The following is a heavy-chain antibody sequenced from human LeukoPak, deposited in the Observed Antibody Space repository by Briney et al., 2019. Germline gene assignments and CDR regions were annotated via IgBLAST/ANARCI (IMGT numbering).Heavy chain of an antibody. J-gene: IGHJ6*03. CDR1: GFTFSSYS. CDR2: ISSSGSTI. V-gene: IGHV3-48*04. CDR3: ARVPGAYYYDSSGYHSQYYYYYYMDV. D-gene: IGHD3-22*01. Sequence: GGSLRLSCAASGFTFSSYSMNWVRQAPGKGLEWVSYISSSGSTIYYADSVKGRFTISRDNAKNSLYLQMNSLRAEDTAVYYCARVPGAYYYDSSGYHSQYYYYYYMDVWGKGTTVTISS.